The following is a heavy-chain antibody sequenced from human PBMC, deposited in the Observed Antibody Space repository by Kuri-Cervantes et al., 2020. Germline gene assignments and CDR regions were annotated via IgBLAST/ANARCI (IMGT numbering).Heavy chain of an antibody. Sequence: ASVKVSCKASGYTFTGYYMHWVRQAPGQGLEWMGWINPNSGGTNYAQKFQGWVTMTRDTSISTAYMELSRLRSDDTAVYYCAKRSKAVAGLSTPYYFDYWGQGTLVTVSS. J-gene: IGHJ4*02. V-gene: IGHV1-2*04. CDR2: INPNSGGT. CDR1: GYTFTGYY. D-gene: IGHD6-19*01. CDR3: AKRSKAVAGLSTPYYFDY.